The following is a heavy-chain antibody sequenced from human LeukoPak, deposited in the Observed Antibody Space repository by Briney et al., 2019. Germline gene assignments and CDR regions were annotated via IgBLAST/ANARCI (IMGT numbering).Heavy chain of an antibody. J-gene: IGHJ4*02. D-gene: IGHD4-11*01. Sequence: GGSLRLSRAASGFTFSSYGMHWVRQAPGKGLEWVAVISYDGSNKYYADSVKGRFTISRDNSKNTLYLQMNSLRAEDTAVYYCAKLGVTTVTTGTRFEDYWGQGTLVTVSS. CDR1: GFTFSSYG. V-gene: IGHV3-30*18. CDR3: AKLGVTTVTTGTRFEDY. CDR2: ISYDGSNK.